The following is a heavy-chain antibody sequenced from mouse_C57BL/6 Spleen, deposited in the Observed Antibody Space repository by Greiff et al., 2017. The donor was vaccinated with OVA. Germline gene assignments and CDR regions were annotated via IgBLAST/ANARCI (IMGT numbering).Heavy chain of an antibody. D-gene: IGHD2-4*01. CDR3: ARRGYYDYDGFAY. V-gene: IGHV1-22*01. CDR2: INPNNGGT. CDR1: GYTFTDYN. J-gene: IGHJ3*01. Sequence: EVQRVESGPELVKPGASVKMSCKASGYTFTDYNMHWVKQSHGKSLEWIGYINPNNGGTSYNQKFKGKATLTVNKSSSTAYMGLRSLTSEDSAVYYCARRGYYDYDGFAYWGQGTLVTVSA.